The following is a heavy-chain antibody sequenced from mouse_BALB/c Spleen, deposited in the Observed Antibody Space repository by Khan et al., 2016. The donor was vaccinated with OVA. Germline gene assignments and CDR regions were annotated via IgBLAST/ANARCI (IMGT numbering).Heavy chain of an antibody. Sequence: QVQLQQSGPELVRPGASVKMSCKASGYTFTNYWMHWVKQRPGQGLEWIGMIDPSNSETRLNQKFRDKATLNVDKSSNTAYIQLSSLTSDYSADYYCARHDYGGFTYWGQGTLVTVSA. CDR3: ARHDYGGFTY. V-gene: IGHV1S127*01. D-gene: IGHD2-4*01. J-gene: IGHJ3*01. CDR2: IDPSNSET. CDR1: GYTFTNYW.